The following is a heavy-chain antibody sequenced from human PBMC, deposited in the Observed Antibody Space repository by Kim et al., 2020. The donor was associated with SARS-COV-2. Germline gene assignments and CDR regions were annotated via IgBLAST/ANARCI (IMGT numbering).Heavy chain of an antibody. CDR3: ARDMRAYCGGDCYYGY. D-gene: IGHD2-21*02. Sequence: GGSLRLSCAASGFTFSSYAMHWVRQAPGKGLEWVAVISYDGSNKYYADSVKGRFTISRDNSKNTLYLQMNSLRAEDTAVYYCARDMRAYCGGDCYYGYWG. CDR1: GFTFSSYA. V-gene: IGHV3-30*04. CDR2: ISYDGSNK. J-gene: IGHJ4*01.